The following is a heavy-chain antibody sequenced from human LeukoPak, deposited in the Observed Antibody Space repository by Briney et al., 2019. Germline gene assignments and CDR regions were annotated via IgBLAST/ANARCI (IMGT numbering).Heavy chain of an antibody. CDR2: IYPGDSDT. CDR3: ARYEFGTRSAFDI. D-gene: IGHD3-3*01. Sequence: GESLKISCKGSGHSFTSYWIGWVRQMPGKGLEWMGIIYPGDSDTRYSPSFQGQVTISADKSISTAYLQWSSLKASDTAMYYCARYEFGTRSAFDIWGQGTMVTVSS. V-gene: IGHV5-51*01. CDR1: GHSFTSYW. J-gene: IGHJ3*02.